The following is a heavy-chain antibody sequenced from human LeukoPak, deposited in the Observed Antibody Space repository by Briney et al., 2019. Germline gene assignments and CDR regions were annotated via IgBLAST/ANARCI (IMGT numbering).Heavy chain of an antibody. J-gene: IGHJ5*02. CDR3: TRGLYCSGGSCYP. V-gene: IGHV3-73*01. D-gene: IGHD2-15*01. CDR2: IRSKANSYAT. CDR1: GFTFSGSA. Sequence: GGSLTLSCAASGFTFSGSAMHWVRQASGKGLEWVGRIRSKANSYATAYAASVKGRFTISRDDSKNTAYLQMNSLKTEDTAVYYCTRGLYCSGGSCYPWGQGTLVTVSS.